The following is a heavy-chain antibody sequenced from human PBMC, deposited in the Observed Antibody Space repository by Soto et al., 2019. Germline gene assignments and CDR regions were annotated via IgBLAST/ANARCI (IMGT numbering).Heavy chain of an antibody. CDR3: AKVYIGTVMVWGVDY. V-gene: IGHV3-23*01. J-gene: IGHJ4*02. D-gene: IGHD3-10*01. CDR2: ISVSGDAT. Sequence: GGSRRLSCAASGFAFASYGMSWVRQAPGKGLEWVSTISVSGDATYYADSMRGRFTISRDNSNNTLYLQINSLRAEDTALYYCAKVYIGTVMVWGVDYRGQGTRVAGSS. CDR1: GFAFASYG.